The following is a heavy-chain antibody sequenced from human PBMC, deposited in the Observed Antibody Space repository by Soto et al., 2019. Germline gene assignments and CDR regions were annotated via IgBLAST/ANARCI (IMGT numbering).Heavy chain of an antibody. V-gene: IGHV3-7*01. D-gene: IGHD2-21*01. CDR2: IKEDGSER. J-gene: IGHJ5*02. CDR3: ASARHIGP. CDR1: GFTFSNYW. Sequence: GGSLRLPCAASGFTFSNYWMSWVRQAPGKGLEWVANIKEDGSERNYVDSVKGRFTISRDNAENSLYLQMNSLRAEDTAVYYCASARHIGPWGQGTLVTVSS.